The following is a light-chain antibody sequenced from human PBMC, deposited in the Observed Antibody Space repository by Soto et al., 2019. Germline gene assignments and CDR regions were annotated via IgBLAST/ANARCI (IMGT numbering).Light chain of an antibody. V-gene: IGKV3-11*01. J-gene: IGKJ3*01. CDR2: DAS. Sequence: EIVLTQSPATLSLSPGERATLSCRASQSVSSYLAWYQQKPGQAPRLLIYDASNRATGIPARFSGSGSGTDFTLTISSLEPEDFAVYYWQQRSNWPWDFGPGTKVDIK. CDR3: QQRSNWPWD. CDR1: QSVSSY.